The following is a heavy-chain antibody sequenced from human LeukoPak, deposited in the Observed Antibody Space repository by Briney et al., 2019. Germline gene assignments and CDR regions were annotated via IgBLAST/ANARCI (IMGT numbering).Heavy chain of an antibody. CDR3: ARVDSSGWYFDY. D-gene: IGHD6-19*01. CDR1: GGSISSYY. Sequence: SETLSLTCTVSGGSISSYYWSWIRQPPGKGLEWIGYMYYTGSTNYNPSLRSRVTISVDTSKNQFSLKLSSVTAADTALYYCARVDSSGWYFDYWGQGNLVTVSS. CDR2: MYYTGST. J-gene: IGHJ4*02. V-gene: IGHV4-59*01.